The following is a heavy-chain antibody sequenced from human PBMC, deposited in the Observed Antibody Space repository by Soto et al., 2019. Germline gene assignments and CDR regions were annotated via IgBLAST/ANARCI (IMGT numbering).Heavy chain of an antibody. J-gene: IGHJ5*02. CDR1: GFTFDDYA. V-gene: IGHV3-9*01. CDR2: ISWNSGSI. Sequence: GGSLRLSCAASGFTFDDYAMHWARQAPGKGLEWVSGISWNSGSIGYADSVKGRFTISRDNAKNSLYLQMNSLRAEDTALYYCAKGVGYYDSSGYYSNWFDPWGQGTLVTVSS. D-gene: IGHD3-22*01. CDR3: AKGVGYYDSSGYYSNWFDP.